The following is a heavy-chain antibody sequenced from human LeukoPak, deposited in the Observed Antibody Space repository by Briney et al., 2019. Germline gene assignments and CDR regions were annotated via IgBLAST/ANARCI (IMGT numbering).Heavy chain of an antibody. Sequence: SETLSLTCTVSGGSISSYYWSWIRQPPGKGLEWIGYIYYSGSTNYNPSLKSRVTISKDTSKNEFSLKLSSVTAADTAVYYCARDSPPAYCSGGSCYFDYWGQGTLVTVSS. CDR3: ARDSPPAYCSGGSCYFDY. V-gene: IGHV4-59*12. J-gene: IGHJ4*02. CDR2: IYYSGST. D-gene: IGHD2-15*01. CDR1: GGSISSYY.